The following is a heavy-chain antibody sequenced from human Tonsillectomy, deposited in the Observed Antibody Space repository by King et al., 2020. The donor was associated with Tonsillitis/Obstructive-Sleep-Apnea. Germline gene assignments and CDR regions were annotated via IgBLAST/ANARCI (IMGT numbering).Heavy chain of an antibody. V-gene: IGHV3-53*01. J-gene: IGHJ4*02. CDR3: ARVSGYSGYDFGY. CDR1: GFTVSSNY. CDR2: IYSGGST. Sequence: VQLVESGGGLIQPGGSLRLSCAASGFTVSSNYMSWVRQAPGKGLEWLSLIYSGGSTYYADSVKGRFTISRDNFKNTLYLQMNSLRAEDTAVYYCARVSGYSGYDFGYWGQGTLVTVSS. D-gene: IGHD5-12*01.